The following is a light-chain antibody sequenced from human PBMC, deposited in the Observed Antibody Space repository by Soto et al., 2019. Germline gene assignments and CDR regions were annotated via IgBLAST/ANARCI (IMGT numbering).Light chain of an antibody. CDR2: KAS. Sequence: DIQMTHSPSTLSASVGDRVTITCRARQSISSWLAWYQQKPGKAPKLLIYKASSLESGVPSRFSGSGSGTEFTLTISSLQPDDFATYYCQQYNTYSWTFGQGTIVDIK. CDR1: QSISSW. J-gene: IGKJ1*01. V-gene: IGKV1-5*03. CDR3: QQYNTYSWT.